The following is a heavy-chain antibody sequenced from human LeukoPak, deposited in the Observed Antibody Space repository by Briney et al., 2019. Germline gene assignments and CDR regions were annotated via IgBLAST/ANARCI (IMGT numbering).Heavy chain of an antibody. Sequence: ASVKVSCKASGYTFTSYGISWVRQAPGQGLEWMGWISAYNGNTNYAQKLQGRVTMTTDTSTSTAYMELRSLRSDDTAVYDCARDLDSGYVHYFDYWGQGTLVTVSS. CDR2: ISAYNGNT. CDR1: GYTFTSYG. CDR3: ARDLDSGYVHYFDY. V-gene: IGHV1-18*01. D-gene: IGHD5-12*01. J-gene: IGHJ4*02.